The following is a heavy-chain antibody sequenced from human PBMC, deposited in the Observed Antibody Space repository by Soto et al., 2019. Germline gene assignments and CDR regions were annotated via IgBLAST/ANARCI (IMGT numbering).Heavy chain of an antibody. D-gene: IGHD5-18*01. Sequence: QVQLVQSGAEVKKPGSSVKVSCKASGGTFSSYAISWVRQAPGQGLEWMGGIIPIFGTANYAQKFQGRVTSTADESTSTAYRELSSLRSEDTAVYYCARVSGPQLWLLLAFHPWGQGTLVTVSS. J-gene: IGHJ5*02. CDR2: IIPIFGTA. V-gene: IGHV1-69*01. CDR1: GGTFSSYA. CDR3: ARVSGPQLWLLLAFHP.